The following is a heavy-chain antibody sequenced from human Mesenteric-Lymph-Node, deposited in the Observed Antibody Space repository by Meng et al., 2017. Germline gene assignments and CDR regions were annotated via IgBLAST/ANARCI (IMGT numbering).Heavy chain of an antibody. V-gene: IGHV3-9*01. Sequence: GGSLRLSCAASGFTFDDYAMHWVRQAPGKGLEWVSGISWNSGSIGYADSVKGRFTISRDNAKNSLYLQMNSLRAEDTALYYCAKDRRVVITTPEFDYWGQGTRVTGSS. CDR1: GFTFDDYA. CDR2: ISWNSGSI. CDR3: AKDRRVVITTPEFDY. J-gene: IGHJ4*02. D-gene: IGHD3-22*01.